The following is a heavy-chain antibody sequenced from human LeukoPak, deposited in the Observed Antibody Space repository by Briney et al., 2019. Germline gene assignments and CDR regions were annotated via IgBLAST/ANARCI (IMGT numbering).Heavy chain of an antibody. V-gene: IGHV4-59*01. CDR3: ARHLDYDDTPSDPFDM. D-gene: IGHD3-22*01. J-gene: IGHJ3*02. CDR2: IYRRGNP. CDR1: SGSISDYY. Sequence: PSETLSLTCTVSSGSISDYYWSWIRQPPGKGLEWIGVIYRRGNPDCNSSLRSRVTLSLDTSRDQFSLRLSSVTAADTAIYYCARHLDYDDTPSDPFDMWGQGTMVTVSS.